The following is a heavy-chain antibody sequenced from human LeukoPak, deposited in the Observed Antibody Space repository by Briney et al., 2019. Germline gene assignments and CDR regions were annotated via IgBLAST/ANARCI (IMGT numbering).Heavy chain of an antibody. CDR1: GFTFDDYA. Sequence: PGRSLRLSCAASGFTFDDYAMHWVRQAPGKGLEWVSGISWNSGSIGYAGSVKGRFTISRDNAKNSLDLQMNSLRAEDTAVYYCARESSGRNRFPNYYYYMDVWGKGTTVTISS. D-gene: IGHD6-19*01. CDR3: ARESSGRNRFPNYYYYMDV. V-gene: IGHV3-9*01. CDR2: ISWNSGSI. J-gene: IGHJ6*03.